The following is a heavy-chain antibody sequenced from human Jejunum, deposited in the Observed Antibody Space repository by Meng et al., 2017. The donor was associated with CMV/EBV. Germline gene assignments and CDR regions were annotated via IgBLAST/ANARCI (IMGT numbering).Heavy chain of an antibody. D-gene: IGHD4-17*01. V-gene: IGHV4-34*01. J-gene: IGHJ5*02. CDR1: GGSFSGYY. CDR3: ARGFVKYTVTRVGNWFDP. CDR2: INHSGST. Sequence: VQPQHWGVGLLKPSEPLSLTCAVSGGSFSGYYWSWIRQPPGKGLEWIGEINHSGSTNYNPSLKSRVTISVDTSKNQFSLKLSSVTAADTAVYYCARGFVKYTVTRVGNWFDPWGQGTLVTVSS.